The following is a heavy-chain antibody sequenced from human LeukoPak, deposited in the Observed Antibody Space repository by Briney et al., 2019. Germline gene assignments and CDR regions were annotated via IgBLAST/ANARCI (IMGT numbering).Heavy chain of an antibody. D-gene: IGHD1-1*01. CDR2: ISSSSSYI. Sequence: GGSLRLSCAASGFTFSSYSMNWVRQAPGKGLEWVSSISSSSSYIYYADSVKGRFTISRDNAKNSLYLQMNSLRAEDTAVYYCARFKWNQYYFDYWGQGTLVTASS. V-gene: IGHV3-21*01. CDR1: GFTFSSYS. J-gene: IGHJ4*02. CDR3: ARFKWNQYYFDY.